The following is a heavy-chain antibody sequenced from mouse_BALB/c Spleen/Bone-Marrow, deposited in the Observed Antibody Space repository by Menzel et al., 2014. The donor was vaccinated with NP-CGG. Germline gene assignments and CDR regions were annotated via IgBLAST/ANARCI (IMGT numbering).Heavy chain of an antibody. D-gene: IGHD2-4*01. CDR2: ISSGGSA. J-gene: IGHJ2*01. CDR1: GFTFSNFA. Sequence: EVHLVESGGGLVKPGGSLKLSCAASGFTFSNFAMPWVRQTPDKRLEWVASISSGGSAYYPDSVKGRLSISRDNARDILFLQMSSLRSEDTAMYYCARGYDYDFDYWGQGTTLTVSS. CDR3: ARGYDYDFDY. V-gene: IGHV5-6-5*01.